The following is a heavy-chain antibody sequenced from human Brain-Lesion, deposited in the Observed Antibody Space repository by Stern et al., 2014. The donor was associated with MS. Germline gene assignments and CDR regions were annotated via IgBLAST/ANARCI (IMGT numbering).Heavy chain of an antibody. CDR1: GGSISSSNW. Sequence: QVQLQESGPGLVKPSGTLSLTCAVSGGSISSSNWWSWVRQSPGKGLEWIGESDHSGSTISNPSLTSRVTGSVDKSKNRFSLNLRSVTAADTAVYFCARFPASRPHVFDSWGQGTLVTVSS. D-gene: IGHD6-13*01. J-gene: IGHJ4*02. CDR3: ARFPASRPHVFDS. CDR2: SDHSGST. V-gene: IGHV4-4*02.